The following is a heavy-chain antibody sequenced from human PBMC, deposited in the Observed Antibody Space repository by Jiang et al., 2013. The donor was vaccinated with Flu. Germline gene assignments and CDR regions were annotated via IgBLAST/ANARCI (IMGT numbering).Heavy chain of an antibody. Sequence: GSGLVKPSETLSLTCTVSGGSISSYYWSWIRQPPGKGLEWIGYIYYSGSTNYNPSLKSRVTISVDTSKNQFSLKLSSVTAADTAVYYCARDLDYKFDYWGQGTLVTVSS. CDR2: IYYSGST. D-gene: IGHD3/OR15-3a*01. V-gene: IGHV4-59*01. J-gene: IGHJ4*02. CDR1: GGSISSYY. CDR3: ARDLDYKFDY.